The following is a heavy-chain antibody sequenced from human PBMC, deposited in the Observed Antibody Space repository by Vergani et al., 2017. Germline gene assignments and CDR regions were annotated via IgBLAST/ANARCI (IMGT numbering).Heavy chain of an antibody. V-gene: IGHV3-30*03. Sequence: QVQLVESGGGEVQPGRSLRLSCSAAGFPLSDYGVHWVRPAPGQGLEWVSVISYDGNKKNYADSVKGRFTISRDNSKNTLYLEMNALRAEDTAVYYCARDFLTRVTTLDYYYMGVWGKGTTVTVSS. CDR1: GFPLSDYG. D-gene: IGHD1-1*01. CDR2: ISYDGNKK. CDR3: ARDFLTRVTTLDYYYMGV. J-gene: IGHJ6*03.